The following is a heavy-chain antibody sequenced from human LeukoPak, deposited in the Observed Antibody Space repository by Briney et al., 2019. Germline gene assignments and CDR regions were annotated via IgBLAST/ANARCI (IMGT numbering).Heavy chain of an antibody. J-gene: IGHJ4*02. CDR1: GGSFSGYY. CDR2: INHSGST. V-gene: IGHV4-34*01. Sequence: KPSETLSLTCAVYGGSFSGYYWSWIRQPPGKGLEWIGEINHSGSTNYNPSLKSRVTISVDTSKSQFSLKLSSVTAADTAVYYCARGPGQLLLWGQGTLVTVSS. CDR3: ARGPGQLLL. D-gene: IGHD2-2*01.